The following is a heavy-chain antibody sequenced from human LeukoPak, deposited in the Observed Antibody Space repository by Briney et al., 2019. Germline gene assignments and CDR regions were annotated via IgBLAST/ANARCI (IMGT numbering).Heavy chain of an antibody. Sequence: HPGGSLRLSCAASGFAFSNSWMTWVRQAPGKGLEWVANINHDGSEKYYVDSMKGRFTISRDNVKNSLYLQVNSLRAEDTAVYYCARDSGHGGIFDYWGQGTLVTVSS. CDR2: INHDGSEK. V-gene: IGHV3-7*01. D-gene: IGHD3-16*01. J-gene: IGHJ4*02. CDR3: ARDSGHGGIFDY. CDR1: GFAFSNSW.